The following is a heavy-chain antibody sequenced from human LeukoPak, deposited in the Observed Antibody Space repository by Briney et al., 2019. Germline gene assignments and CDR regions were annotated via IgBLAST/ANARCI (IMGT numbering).Heavy chain of an antibody. CDR1: GYTFTSYG. J-gene: IGHJ4*02. D-gene: IGHD4-17*01. CDR3: ARAPTVTTPKTFGY. V-gene: IGHV1-18*01. CDR2: ISAYNGNT. Sequence: ASVKVSCKASGYTFTSYGISWVRQAPGQGLEWMGWISAYNGNTNYAQKLQGRVTMTTDTSTSTAYMELRSLRDEDTAVYYCARAPTVTTPKTFGYWGQGTLVTVSS.